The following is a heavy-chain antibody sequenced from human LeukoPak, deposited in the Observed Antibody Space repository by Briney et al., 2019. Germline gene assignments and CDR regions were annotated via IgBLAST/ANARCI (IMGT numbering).Heavy chain of an antibody. CDR3: VREVYRGRWYVRYFQD. D-gene: IGHD6-13*01. CDR2: IYHSGNT. CDR1: DYSISSGYY. J-gene: IGHJ1*01. V-gene: IGHV4-38-2*01. Sequence: SETLSLTCAVSDYSISSGYYWGWIRQPPGGGLEWIGSIYHSGNTYYNPSLKSRVTISVDTSKNQFSLNLNAVTAADTAVYYCVREVYRGRWYVRYFQDWGQGTLVTVSS.